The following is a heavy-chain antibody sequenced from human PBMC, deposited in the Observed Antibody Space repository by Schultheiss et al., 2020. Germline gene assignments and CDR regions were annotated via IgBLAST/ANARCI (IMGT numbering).Heavy chain of an antibody. CDR2: ISAYNGNT. D-gene: IGHD6-25*01. Sequence: ASVKVSCKASGGTFSSYAISWVRQAPGQGLEWMGWISAYNGNTNYAQKLQGRVTITADESTSTAYMELSSLRSDDTAVYYCANSGRKGYWGQGTLVTVSS. CDR1: GGTFSSYA. V-gene: IGHV1-18*01. J-gene: IGHJ4*02. CDR3: ANSGRKGY.